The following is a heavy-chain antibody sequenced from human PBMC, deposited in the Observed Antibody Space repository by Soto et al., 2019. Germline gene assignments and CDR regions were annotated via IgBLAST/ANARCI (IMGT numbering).Heavy chain of an antibody. V-gene: IGHV3-21*01. CDR3: ASTTVVAATFDF. J-gene: IGHJ4*02. CDR2: ISSGSSNI. CDR1: GFAFRSYN. D-gene: IGHD2-15*01. Sequence: EVQLVESGGGLVKPGGSLTLSCGASGFAFRSYNKNWVRQAPGKGLEWVASISSGSSNIYYADSVKGRFTISRDNAKNSLYLQMDSLRAEDSAVYYCASTTVVAATFDFWGQGTLVTVSS.